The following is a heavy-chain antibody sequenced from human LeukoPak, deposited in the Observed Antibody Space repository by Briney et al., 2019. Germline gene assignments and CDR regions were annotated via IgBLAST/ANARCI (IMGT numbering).Heavy chain of an antibody. V-gene: IGHV3-21*01. J-gene: IGHJ6*04. CDR2: ISTSSSYI. CDR1: GFTFSRYS. D-gene: IGHD2-2*01. Sequence: GGSLRLSCAASGFTFSRYSMNWVRQAPGKGLEWVSSISTSSSYIYYTDSVKGRFTISRDNARNSLYLQMNSLRAEDTAVYYCARVGYCSTTNCPWGMDVWGKGTTVTVSS. CDR3: ARVGYCSTTNCPWGMDV.